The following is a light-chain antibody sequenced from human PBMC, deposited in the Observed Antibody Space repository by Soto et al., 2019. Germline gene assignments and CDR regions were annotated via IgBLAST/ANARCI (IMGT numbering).Light chain of an antibody. V-gene: IGLV3-25*02. CDR3: QSSDDTGEYYL. CDR2: KDT. CDR1: ELSKQY. J-gene: IGLJ1*01. Sequence: SYELTQPPSVSVSPGQTARITCSGDELSKQYSFWYQQKPGQAPVLVIYKDTERASGIPERFSGSSSGTTVTLTISGVRAEDEATYYCQSSDDTGEYYLFGTGTKVTVL.